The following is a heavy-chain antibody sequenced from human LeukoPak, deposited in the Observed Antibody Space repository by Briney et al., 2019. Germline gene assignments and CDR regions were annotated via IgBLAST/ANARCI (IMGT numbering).Heavy chain of an antibody. D-gene: IGHD1-26*01. Sequence: GASVKVSCKASGYTFTSNYIHWVRQAPGQGLEWMGMIYPRDGSTSYAQKFQGRVTITADESTSTAYMELSSLRSEDTAVYYCASTYSGSYSHYYYGMDVWGQGTTVTVS. J-gene: IGHJ6*02. CDR2: IYPRDGST. CDR3: ASTYSGSYSHYYYGMDV. CDR1: GYTFTSNY. V-gene: IGHV1-46*01.